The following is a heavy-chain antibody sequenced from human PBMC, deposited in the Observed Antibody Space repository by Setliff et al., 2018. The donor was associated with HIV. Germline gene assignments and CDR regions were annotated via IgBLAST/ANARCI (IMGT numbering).Heavy chain of an antibody. D-gene: IGHD1-1*01. CDR3: ARGKIPSWRLTMFDF. CDR2: INPGTGNT. Sequence: ASVKVSCRASGYDFKIYDINWVRQVAGQGLEWMGWINPGTGNTGYPQNFSGRVTMTRNTSINTVYMELSSLRSEDTAIYFCARGKIPSWRLTMFDFWGQGTPVTVSS. J-gene: IGHJ4*02. CDR1: GYDFKIYD. V-gene: IGHV1-8*01.